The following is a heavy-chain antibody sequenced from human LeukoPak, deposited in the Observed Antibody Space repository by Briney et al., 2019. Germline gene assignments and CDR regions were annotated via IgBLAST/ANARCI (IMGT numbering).Heavy chain of an antibody. J-gene: IGHJ6*02. D-gene: IGHD2-15*01. CDR1: GGSISSYY. CDR2: IYYSGGT. V-gene: IGHV4-59*08. Sequence: SETLSLTCTVSGGSISSYYWSWIRQPPGKGLEWIGYIYYSGGTNYNPSLKSRVTISVDTSKNQFSLKLSSVTAADTAVYYCARHGGDCSGGSCYSDYYYGMDVWGQGTTVTVSS. CDR3: ARHGGDCSGGSCYSDYYYGMDV.